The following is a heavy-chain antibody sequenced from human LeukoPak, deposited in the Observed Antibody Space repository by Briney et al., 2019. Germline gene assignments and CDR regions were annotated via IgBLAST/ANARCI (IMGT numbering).Heavy chain of an antibody. CDR3: AKDRGYSSGWYSDY. V-gene: IGHV3-23*01. J-gene: IGHJ4*02. D-gene: IGHD6-19*01. CDR1: GFTFSSYA. Sequence: GGSLRLFCAASGFTFSSYAMSWVRQARGKGLEWVSAISGSGGSTYYADSVKGRFTISRDNSKNTLYLQMNSLRAEDTAVYYCAKDRGYSSGWYSDYWGQGTLVTVSS. CDR2: ISGSGGST.